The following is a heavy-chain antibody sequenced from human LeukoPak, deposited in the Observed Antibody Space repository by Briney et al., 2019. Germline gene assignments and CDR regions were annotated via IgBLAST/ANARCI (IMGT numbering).Heavy chain of an antibody. J-gene: IGHJ4*02. V-gene: IGHV4-59*12. CDR2: IYYSGST. Sequence: SETLSLTCTVSGGSISTYYWSWIRQPPGKGLEWIGYIYYSGSTNYNPSLKSRVTISVDTSKNQFSLKLSSVTAADTAVYYCARGGYCSGGSCYVKMDYWGQGTLVTVSS. CDR1: GGSISTYY. CDR3: ARGGYCSGGSCYVKMDY. D-gene: IGHD2-15*01.